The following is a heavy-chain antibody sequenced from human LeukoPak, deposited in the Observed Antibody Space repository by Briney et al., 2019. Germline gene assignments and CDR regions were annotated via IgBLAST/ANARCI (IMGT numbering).Heavy chain of an antibody. Sequence: TSVKVSCKASGFTFTSSAVQWVRQARGQRLEWIGWIVVGSGNTNYAQKFQERVTITRDMSTSTAYMELSSLRSEDTAVYYCAAFGGAVTDSIFYYYYYMDVWGKGTTVTVSS. J-gene: IGHJ6*03. CDR3: AAFGGAVTDSIFYYYYYMDV. V-gene: IGHV1-58*01. CDR2: IVVGSGNT. CDR1: GFTFTSSA. D-gene: IGHD2-21*01.